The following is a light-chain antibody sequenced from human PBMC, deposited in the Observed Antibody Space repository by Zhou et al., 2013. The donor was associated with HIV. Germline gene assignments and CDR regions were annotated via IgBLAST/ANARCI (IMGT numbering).Light chain of an antibody. CDR2: AAS. CDR1: DNINIY. J-gene: IGKJ2*01. CDR3: QQSISIPYT. V-gene: IGKV1-39*01. Sequence: TQMTQSPSSLSASVGDRVTITCRATDNINIYLNWYQWKAGKAPKLLISAASTLQSGVPSRFSGTGSGTDFTLTITSLQPEDSATYYCQQSISIPYTFGQGTKLEIK.